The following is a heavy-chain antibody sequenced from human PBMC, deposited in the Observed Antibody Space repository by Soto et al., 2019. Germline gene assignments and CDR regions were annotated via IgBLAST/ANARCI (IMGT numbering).Heavy chain of an antibody. CDR2: ISYDGSNK. CDR1: GFTFSSYG. J-gene: IGHJ4*02. Sequence: LRLSCAASGFTFSSYGMHWVRQAPGKGLEWVAVISYDGSNKYYADSVKGRFTISRDNSKDTLYLQMNSLRAEDTAVYYCAKGDSSGWLDYWGQGTLVTVSS. CDR3: AKGDSSGWLDY. V-gene: IGHV3-30*18. D-gene: IGHD6-19*01.